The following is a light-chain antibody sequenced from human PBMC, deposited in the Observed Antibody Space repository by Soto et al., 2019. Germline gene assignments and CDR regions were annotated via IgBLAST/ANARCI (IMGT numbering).Light chain of an antibody. CDR3: QQGFSRPRT. V-gene: IGKV1-39*01. Sequence: DIQMTQSPSSLSASVGDSVTISCRASQSISSYLNWYQQRPGKAPKLLIYTTSNLESGVPSRFSGSGSGTDFTLTISNLQPEDFATYFCQQGFSRPRTFGLGTTVEVK. CDR1: QSISSY. J-gene: IGKJ1*01. CDR2: TTS.